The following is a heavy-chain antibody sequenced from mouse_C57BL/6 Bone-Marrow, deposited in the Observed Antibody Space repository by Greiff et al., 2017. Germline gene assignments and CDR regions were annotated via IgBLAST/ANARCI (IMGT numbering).Heavy chain of an antibody. CDR3: ATFITTVPYAMDY. CDR2: IFPGSGST. D-gene: IGHD1-2*01. Sequence: VQLQQSGPELVKPGASVKISCKASGYTFTDYYINWVKQRPGQGLEWIGWIFPGSGSTYYNEKFKGKATLTVDKSSSTAYMLLSSLTSEDSAVYFCATFITTVPYAMDYWGQGTSVTVSS. V-gene: IGHV1-75*01. J-gene: IGHJ4*01. CDR1: GYTFTDYY.